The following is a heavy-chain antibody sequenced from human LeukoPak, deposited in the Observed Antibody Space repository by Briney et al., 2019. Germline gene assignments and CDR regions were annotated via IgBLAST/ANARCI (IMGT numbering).Heavy chain of an antibody. Sequence: GGSLRLSCASWGFTYRTYEMNGVTQAPGKAREGLSYINNSWGTIYYADAVKGRFNISRDNAKNSLYLQMNSLRAEHTAVYYCATNHDYWGQGTRVTVSS. CDR1: GFTYRTYE. D-gene: IGHD1-14*01. CDR2: INNSWGTI. CDR3: ATNHDY. J-gene: IGHJ4*02. V-gene: IGHV3-48*03.